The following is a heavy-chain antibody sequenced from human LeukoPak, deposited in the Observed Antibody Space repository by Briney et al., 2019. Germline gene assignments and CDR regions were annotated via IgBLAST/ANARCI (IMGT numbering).Heavy chain of an antibody. CDR1: GYTFTNYG. Sequence: GASVKVSCKASGYTFTNYGISWVRQAPGQGLEWMGWISPSKGNTNHAQKLQGRVALTTDTSTSTVYLELRSLTADDTALYYCVRDPRDASGYYNGLDVWGQGTTVTVSS. CDR2: ISPSKGNT. J-gene: IGHJ6*02. CDR3: VRDPRDASGYYNGLDV. D-gene: IGHD3-10*01. V-gene: IGHV1-18*01.